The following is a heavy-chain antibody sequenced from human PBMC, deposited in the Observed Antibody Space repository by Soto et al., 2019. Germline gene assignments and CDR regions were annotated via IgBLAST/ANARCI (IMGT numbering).Heavy chain of an antibody. D-gene: IGHD3-10*01. CDR1: GYTFTGYY. CDR3: ARSDYYGSGSYYGGDAFDI. V-gene: IGHV1-2*04. Sequence: QVQLVQSGAEVKKPGASVKVSCKASGYTFTGYYMHWVRQAPGQGLEWMGWINPNSGGTNYAQKFQGWVTMTRDTSISTAYMELSRLRSDDTAVYCCARSDYYGSGSYYGGDAFDIWGQGTMVTVSS. J-gene: IGHJ3*02. CDR2: INPNSGGT.